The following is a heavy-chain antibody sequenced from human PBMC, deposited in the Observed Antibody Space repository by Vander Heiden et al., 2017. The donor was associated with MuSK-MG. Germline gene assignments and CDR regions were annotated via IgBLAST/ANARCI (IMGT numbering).Heavy chain of an antibody. CDR1: GFTFRSNS. V-gene: IGHV3-21*01. CDR3: ARDYYDILTGYSAFDY. J-gene: IGHJ4*02. CDR2: ISSSSSYI. D-gene: IGHD3-9*01. Sequence: EVQLVESGGGLVKPGGSLGLSCAASGFTFRSNSMNWVRQAPGKGLEWVSSISSSSSYIYYADSVKGRFTISRDNAKNSLYLQMNSLRAEDTAVYYCARDYYDILTGYSAFDYWGQGTLVTVSS.